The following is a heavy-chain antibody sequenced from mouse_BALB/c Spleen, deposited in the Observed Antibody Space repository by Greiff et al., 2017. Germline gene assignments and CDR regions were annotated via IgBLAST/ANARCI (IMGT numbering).Heavy chain of an antibody. D-gene: IGHD2-2*01. J-gene: IGHJ4*01. CDR1: GYSFTGYF. V-gene: IGHV1-37*01. CDR3: GRCGGYDEDAMDY. CDR2: INPYNGDT. Sequence: EVKLMESGPELVKPGASVKISCKASGYSFTGYFMNWVKQSHGKSLEWIGRINPYNGDTFYNQKFKGKATLTVDKSSSTAHMELLSLTSEDSAVYYCGRCGGYDEDAMDYWGQGTSVTVSS.